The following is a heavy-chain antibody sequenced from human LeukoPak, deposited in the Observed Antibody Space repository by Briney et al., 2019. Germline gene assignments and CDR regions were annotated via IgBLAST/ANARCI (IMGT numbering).Heavy chain of an antibody. CDR2: ISWNSGSI. CDR1: GFTFDDYA. Sequence: QSGGSLRLSCAASGFTFDDYAMHWVRQAPGKGLEWVSGISWNSGSIGYADSVKGRFTISRDNAKNSLYLQINSLRAEDMALYYCAKGAGYRSPTDAFDIWGQGTMVTVSS. D-gene: IGHD6-13*01. J-gene: IGHJ3*02. V-gene: IGHV3-9*03. CDR3: AKGAGYRSPTDAFDI.